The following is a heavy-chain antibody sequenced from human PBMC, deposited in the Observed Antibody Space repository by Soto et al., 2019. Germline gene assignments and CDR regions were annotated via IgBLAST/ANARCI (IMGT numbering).Heavy chain of an antibody. CDR3: ARDLYYYGSGNPDD. V-gene: IGHV1-3*01. J-gene: IGHJ4*02. Sequence: ASVKVSCKASGYTFTSYAMHWVRQAPGQRLEWMGWINAGNGNTKYSQKFQGRVTITRDTSASSAYMELSSLRSEDTAVYYCARDLYYYGSGNPDDWGQGSLVTVSS. D-gene: IGHD3-10*01. CDR2: INAGNGNT. CDR1: GYTFTSYA.